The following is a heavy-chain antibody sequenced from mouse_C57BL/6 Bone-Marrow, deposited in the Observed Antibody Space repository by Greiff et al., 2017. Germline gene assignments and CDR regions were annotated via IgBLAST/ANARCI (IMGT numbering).Heavy chain of an antibody. CDR3: AREGLGLDY. D-gene: IGHD4-1*01. CDR2: ISYSGST. V-gene: IGHV3-1*01. J-gene: IGHJ2*01. CDR1: GYSITSGYD. Sequence: EVQVVESGPGMVKPSQSLSLTCTVTGYSITSGYDWHWIRHFPGNKLEWMGYISYSGSTNYNPSLKSRISLTHDTSKNHFFLKLNSVTTEDTATYYCAREGLGLDYWGKGTTLTVSS.